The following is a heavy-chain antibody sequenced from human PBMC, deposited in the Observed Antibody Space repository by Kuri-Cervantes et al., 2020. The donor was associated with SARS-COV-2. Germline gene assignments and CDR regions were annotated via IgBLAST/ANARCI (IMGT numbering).Heavy chain of an antibody. CDR3: ARGNPYGMDV. D-gene: IGHD1-14*01. V-gene: IGHV3-23*01. CDR2: ISGSGGST. J-gene: IGHJ6*02. CDR1: GFTFSSYA. Sequence: GESLKISCAASGFTFSSYAMSWVRQAPGKGLEWVSAISGSGGSTYYADSVKGRFTISRDNSKNTLYLQMNSLRAEDTAVYYCARGNPYGMDVWGQGTTVTVSS.